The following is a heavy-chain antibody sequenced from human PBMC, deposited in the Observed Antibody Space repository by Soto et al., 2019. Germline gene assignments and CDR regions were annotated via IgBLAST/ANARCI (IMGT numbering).Heavy chain of an antibody. CDR1: GFTFSSYA. CDR2: ISGSGGST. Sequence: GGSLRLSCAASGFTFSSYAMSWVRQAPGKGLEWVSAISGSGGSTYYADSVKGRFTISRDNSKNTLYLQMNSLGAEDTAVYYCAKAATMVRGVIRDAFDIWGQGTMVTVSS. D-gene: IGHD3-10*01. J-gene: IGHJ3*02. V-gene: IGHV3-23*01. CDR3: AKAATMVRGVIRDAFDI.